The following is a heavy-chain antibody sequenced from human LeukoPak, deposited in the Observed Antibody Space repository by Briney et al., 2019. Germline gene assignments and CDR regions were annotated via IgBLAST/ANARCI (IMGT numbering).Heavy chain of an antibody. V-gene: IGHV3-30*04. D-gene: IGHD4-17*01. CDR1: GFTFSSYA. Sequence: GGSLRLSCAASGFTFSSYAMHWVRQAPGKGLEWVAVISYDGSNKYYADSVKGRFTISRDNSKNTLYLQMNSLRAEDTAVYYCARDAPGDYPLGWGQGTLVTVSS. J-gene: IGHJ4*02. CDR3: ARDAPGDYPLG. CDR2: ISYDGSNK.